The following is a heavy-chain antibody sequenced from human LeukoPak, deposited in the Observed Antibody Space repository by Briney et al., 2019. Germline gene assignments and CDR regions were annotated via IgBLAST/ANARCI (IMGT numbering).Heavy chain of an antibody. J-gene: IGHJ4*02. D-gene: IGHD5-24*01. CDR1: GFTFSDYG. CDR2: ISYDGTNE. Sequence: GGSLRLSCAASGFTFSDYGMHWVRQAPGKGLEWVAVISYDGTNEYYADSMKGRFTVSRDNAKNSLYLQMNSLRAEDTAVYYCARATMTLDYWGQGTLVTVSS. V-gene: IGHV3-30*03. CDR3: ARATMTLDY.